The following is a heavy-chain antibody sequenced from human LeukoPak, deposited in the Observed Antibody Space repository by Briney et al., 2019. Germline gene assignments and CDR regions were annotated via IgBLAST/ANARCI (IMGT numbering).Heavy chain of an antibody. Sequence: GGSLRLSCAASGFTFSNCAMTWVRQAPGRGLEWLSTISSRGDSTNDADSVKGRFTISRDNSKTSLYLQMNSLRAEDTAVYYCAKGPRPDVTVAHTLERWGQGTLVTVSS. CDR1: GFTFSNCA. J-gene: IGHJ4*02. CDR2: ISSRGDST. V-gene: IGHV3-23*01. D-gene: IGHD6-19*01. CDR3: AKGPRPDVTVAHTLER.